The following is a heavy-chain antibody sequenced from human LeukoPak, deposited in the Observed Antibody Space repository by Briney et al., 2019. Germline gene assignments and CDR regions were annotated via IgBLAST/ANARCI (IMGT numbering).Heavy chain of an antibody. CDR3: ARGGMVRVLYYFDY. CDR1: GFTFSSYA. J-gene: IGHJ4*02. D-gene: IGHD3-10*01. CDR2: ISGSGGST. Sequence: GGSLRLSCAASGFTFSSYAMSWVRQAPGKGLEWVSAISGSGGSTYYADSVKGRFTISRDNSKNTLYLQMNSLRAEDTAVYYCARGGMVRVLYYFDYWGQGTLVTVSS. V-gene: IGHV3-23*01.